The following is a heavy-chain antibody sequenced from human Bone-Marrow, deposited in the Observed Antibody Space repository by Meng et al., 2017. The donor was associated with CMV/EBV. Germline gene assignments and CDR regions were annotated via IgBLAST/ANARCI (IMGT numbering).Heavy chain of an antibody. CDR3: ARDPGGYFDY. CDR2: ISYDGSNK. Sequence: QVQVVESWGGVVQPGRSLRLSCAASGFTFSSYAMHWVRQAPGKGLEWVAVISYDGSNKYYADSVKGRFTISRDNSKNTLYLQMNSLRAEDTAVYYCARDPGGYFDYWGQGTLVTVSS. D-gene: IGHD3-10*01. J-gene: IGHJ4*02. CDR1: GFTFSSYA. V-gene: IGHV3-30-3*01.